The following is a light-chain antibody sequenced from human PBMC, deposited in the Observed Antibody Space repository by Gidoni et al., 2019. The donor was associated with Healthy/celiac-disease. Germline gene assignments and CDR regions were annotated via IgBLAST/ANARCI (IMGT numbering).Light chain of an antibody. V-gene: IGKV1-5*03. CDR3: QQCNSYSLT. CDR1: QSISSW. J-gene: IGKJ4*01. Sequence: DIQMTQSPSTLSASVGDRVTITCRASQSISSWLAWYQQKPGKAPKLLIYKASSLESGVPSRFSGSGSGTEFTLTISRLQPDDFATYYCQQCNSYSLTFGGXTKVEIK. CDR2: KAS.